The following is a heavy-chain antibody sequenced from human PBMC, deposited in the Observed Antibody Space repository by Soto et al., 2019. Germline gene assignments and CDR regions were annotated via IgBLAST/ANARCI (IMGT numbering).Heavy chain of an antibody. Sequence: EVQLVETGGGLIQPGGSLRLSCAASGFTVSGNYMSWVRQAPGKGLEWVSVIYNGGGTYYADSVKGRFTNSRDNSKNTLYLQMNSRRAEDTAVYYCASTRGSSYDYWGQGTLVTVSS. CDR1: GFTVSGNY. CDR2: IYNGGGT. D-gene: IGHD6-6*01. J-gene: IGHJ4*02. CDR3: ASTRGSSYDY. V-gene: IGHV3-53*02.